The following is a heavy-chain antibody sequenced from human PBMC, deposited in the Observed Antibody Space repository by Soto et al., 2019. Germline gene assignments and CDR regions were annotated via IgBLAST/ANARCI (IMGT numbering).Heavy chain of an antibody. Sequence: NPSETLSLTCTVSGGSISSGDYYWSWIRQPPGKGLEWIGYIYYSGSTYYNPSLKSRVTISVDTSKNQFSLKLSSVTAADTAVYYCASAITIFGVVPVVWGQGTTVTAP. J-gene: IGHJ6*02. CDR2: IYYSGST. D-gene: IGHD3-3*01. CDR1: GGSISSGDYY. V-gene: IGHV4-30-4*01. CDR3: ASAITIFGVVPVV.